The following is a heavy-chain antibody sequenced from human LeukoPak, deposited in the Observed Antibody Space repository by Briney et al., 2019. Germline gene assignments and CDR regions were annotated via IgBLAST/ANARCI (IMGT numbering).Heavy chain of an antibody. CDR3: VRDRVDSSGYYYYYGLDV. J-gene: IGHJ6*02. V-gene: IGHV4-61*08. CDR2: FYSSGST. CDR1: GGSISSGGYY. Sequence: SETLSLTCTVSGGSISSGGYYWSWIRQHPGKGLEWIGRFYSSGSTSYNPSLKSRLTMSVDTSKNEFSLKLRSVTAADTAVYYCVRDRVDSSGYYYYYGLDVWGQGTTVTVSS. D-gene: IGHD3-22*01.